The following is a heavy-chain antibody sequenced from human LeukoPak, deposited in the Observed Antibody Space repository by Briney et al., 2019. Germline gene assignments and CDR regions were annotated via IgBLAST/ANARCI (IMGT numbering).Heavy chain of an antibody. CDR3: ACSNGNWFDP. J-gene: IGHJ5*02. Sequence: PSETLSLTCTVSGGSISSRSYYWGWIRQPPGKGLEWIGYIYYSGSTNYNPSLKSRVTISVDTSKNQFSLKLSSVTAADTAVYYCACSNGNWFDPWGQGTLVTVSS. CDR1: GGSISSRSYY. CDR2: IYYSGST. D-gene: IGHD4-11*01. V-gene: IGHV4-61*05.